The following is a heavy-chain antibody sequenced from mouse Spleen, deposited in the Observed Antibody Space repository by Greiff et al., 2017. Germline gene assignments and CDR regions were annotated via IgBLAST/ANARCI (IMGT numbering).Heavy chain of an antibody. Sequence: DVKLQESGPGLVKPSQSLSLTCSVTGYSITSGYYWNWIRQFPGNKLEWMGYISYDGSNNYNPSLKNRISITRDTSKNQFFLKLNSVTTEDTATYYCARVRDYGYLFDYWGQGTTLTVSS. CDR3: ARVRDYGYLFDY. J-gene: IGHJ2*01. D-gene: IGHD1-2*01. V-gene: IGHV3-6*01. CDR1: GYSITSGYY. CDR2: ISYDGSN.